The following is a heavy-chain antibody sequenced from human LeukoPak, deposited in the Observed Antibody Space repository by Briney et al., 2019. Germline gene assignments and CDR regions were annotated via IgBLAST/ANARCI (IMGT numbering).Heavy chain of an antibody. CDR1: GGTFSSDA. J-gene: IGHJ1*01. Sequence: ASVKVSCKXSGGTFSSDAISWVRQAPGQGLEWMGRIIPIFGTANYAQKFQGRVTITTDESTSTAYMELSSLRSEDTAVYYCASLGDFWSGYWYFQHWGQGTLVTVSS. CDR2: IIPIFGTA. CDR3: ASLGDFWSGYWYFQH. D-gene: IGHD3-3*01. V-gene: IGHV1-69*05.